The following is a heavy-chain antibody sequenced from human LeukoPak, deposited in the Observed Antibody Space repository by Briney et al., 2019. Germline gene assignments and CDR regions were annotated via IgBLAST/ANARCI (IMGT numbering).Heavy chain of an antibody. J-gene: IGHJ4*02. CDR2: IYPCDPDT. V-gene: IGHV5-51*01. CDR1: VYSFTIYW. CDR3: ASDPYYASSASLGE. D-gene: IGHD3-22*01. Sequence: GESLKISCKGSVYSFTIYWSAWARQMPGKGREWRGIIYPCDPDTRYSPSLQGQVTISADKSISTAYLQWRSLKPSQTAMYNSASDPYYASSASLGEWGKGPLVTVSS.